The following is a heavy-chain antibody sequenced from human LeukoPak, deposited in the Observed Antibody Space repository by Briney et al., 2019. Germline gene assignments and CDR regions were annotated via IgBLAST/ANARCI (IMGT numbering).Heavy chain of an antibody. J-gene: IGHJ5*02. CDR3: ARDRSGSGSYYYFDP. CDR2: IYYSGNT. D-gene: IGHD1-26*01. CDR1: GVPVNSYY. Sequence: SETLSLTCTVSGVPVNSYYWSWIRQPPRKGLEWIGYIYYSGNTNYNPSLESRVTISVDTSKNQFSLKLKSLTAADTAVYYCARDRSGSGSYYYFDPWGQGTLVTVSS. V-gene: IGHV4-59*02.